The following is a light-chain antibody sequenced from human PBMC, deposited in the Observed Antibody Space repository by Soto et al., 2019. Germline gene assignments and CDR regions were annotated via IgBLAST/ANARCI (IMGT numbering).Light chain of an antibody. CDR3: QQGDSFPIT. CDR2: AAS. Sequence: DIQMTQSPSSVSASVGDTVTITCRARQSISTWLAWYQQKPGTVPKLLIYAASSLQSGVPSRFSGSGAGTEFTLTITSLQPEDFGTDYCQQGDSFPITFGQGTRLDIK. V-gene: IGKV1-12*01. J-gene: IGKJ5*01. CDR1: QSISTW.